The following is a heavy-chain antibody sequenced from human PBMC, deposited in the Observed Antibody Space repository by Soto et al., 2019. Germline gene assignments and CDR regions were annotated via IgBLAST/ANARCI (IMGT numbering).Heavy chain of an antibody. J-gene: IGHJ4*02. CDR2: LYYGRSA. V-gene: IGHV4-59*01. CDR1: GDSISSYY. Sequence: QVQLQESGPGLVKPSETLSLTCAVSGDSISSYYCMWIRQPPGQGLESIGYLYYGRSANYNPPHKRRGALSVDTSTNQCSLTMSCMTGAETAAYYCALRSMAVVPEYWGQGTLVTVSS. D-gene: IGHD3-22*01. CDR3: ALRSMAVVPEY.